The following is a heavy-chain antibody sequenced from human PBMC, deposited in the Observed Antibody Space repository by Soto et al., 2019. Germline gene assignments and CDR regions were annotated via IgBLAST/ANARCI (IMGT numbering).Heavy chain of an antibody. V-gene: IGHV4-34*01. Sequence: ETLSVTCAVYGASFSVHYWSWIRQPPGKGLEWIGEINHCGTTNYNPSLRSLVIISVDTSKNQFYLKLSSVTAADTDVYYCARGVPGYSSSWYAYWGQGTLVTVSS. CDR3: ARGVPGYSSSWYAY. D-gene: IGHD6-13*01. CDR2: INHCGTT. J-gene: IGHJ4*02. CDR1: GASFSVHY.